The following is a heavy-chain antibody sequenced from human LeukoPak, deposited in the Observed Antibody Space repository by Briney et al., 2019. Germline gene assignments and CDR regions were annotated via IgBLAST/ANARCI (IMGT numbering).Heavy chain of an antibody. J-gene: IGHJ3*02. CDR3: AKAPGRYSDDAFDI. D-gene: IGHD5-18*01. CDR1: GFTFDDYT. CDR2: ISWDGGST. Sequence: GGSLRLSCAASGFTFDDYTMHWVRQAPGKGLEWVSLISWDGGSTYYADSVKGRFTISRDNSKNSLYLQMNSLRAEDTAVYYCAKAPGRYSDDAFDIWGQGTMVTVSS. V-gene: IGHV3-43*01.